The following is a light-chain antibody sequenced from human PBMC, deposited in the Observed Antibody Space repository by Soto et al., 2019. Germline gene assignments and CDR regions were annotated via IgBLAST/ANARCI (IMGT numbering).Light chain of an antibody. Sequence: QSALTQPASVSGSPGQSITISCTGTSSDVGGYNYVSWYQQHPGKAPKVMIYDVSNRPSWVSNRFSGSKSGNTASLTISGLQAEDEADYYCSSYTSCSTVVFGGGTKLTVL. V-gene: IGLV2-14*01. CDR2: DVS. CDR3: SSYTSCSTVV. CDR1: SSDVGGYNY. J-gene: IGLJ3*02.